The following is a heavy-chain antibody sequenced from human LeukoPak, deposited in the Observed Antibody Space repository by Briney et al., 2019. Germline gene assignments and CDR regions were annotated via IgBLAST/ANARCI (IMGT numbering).Heavy chain of an antibody. D-gene: IGHD2-21*01. CDR3: AHRPGRGIPAAH. CDR1: GFSLSTSGVG. CDR2: IYWDGDE. J-gene: IGHJ4*02. Sequence: ESGPTLVKPTQTLTLTCTFSGFSLSTSGVGVGWIRQPPGKALEWLALIYWDGDERYSPSLKSRLTITKDTAKNQVVLRMTNMDPVDTATYYCAHRPGRGIPAAHWGQGTLVSVSS. V-gene: IGHV2-5*02.